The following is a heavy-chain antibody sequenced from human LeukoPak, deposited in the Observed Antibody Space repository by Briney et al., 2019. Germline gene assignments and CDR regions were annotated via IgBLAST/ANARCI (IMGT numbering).Heavy chain of an antibody. CDR3: ATEGSVNYYYDISGYYQY. CDR2: ISYDGSNK. J-gene: IGHJ4*02. CDR1: GFTFSSYG. D-gene: IGHD3-22*01. V-gene: IGHV3-30*03. Sequence: GGSLRLSCAASGFTFSSYGMHWVRQAPGKGLEWVAVISYDGSNKYYADSVKGRFTISRDNSKTTLFLQMNSLRAEDTAVYYCATEGSVNYYYDISGYYQYWGQGTLVTVSS.